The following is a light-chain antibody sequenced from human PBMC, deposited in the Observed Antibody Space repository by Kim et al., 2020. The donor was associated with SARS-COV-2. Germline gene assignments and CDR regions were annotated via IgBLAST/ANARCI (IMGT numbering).Light chain of an antibody. CDR1: QDIANS. V-gene: IGKV1-27*01. CDR2: GAS. CDR3: QKYNTAPWT. J-gene: IGKJ1*01. Sequence: ASVGDRVTIACRASQDIANSLAWYQQKPGTVPKVLIYGASTLQSGVPSRFSGSGSGTEFTLTIGSLQTEDVATYYCQKYNTAPWTFGPGTKVDIK.